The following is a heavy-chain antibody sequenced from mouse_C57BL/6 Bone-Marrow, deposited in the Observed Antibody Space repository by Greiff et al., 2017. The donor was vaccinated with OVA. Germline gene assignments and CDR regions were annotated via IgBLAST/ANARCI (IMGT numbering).Heavy chain of an antibody. D-gene: IGHD1-1*01. CDR3: ARTTVVATGYFDY. Sequence: QVQLQQPGAELVRPGTSVKLSCKASGYTFTSYWMHWVKQRPGQGLEWIGVIDPSDSYTNYNQKFKGKATLTVDTSSSTAYMQLSSLTSEDSAVYYCARTTVVATGYFDYWGQGTTLTVSS. J-gene: IGHJ2*01. V-gene: IGHV1-59*01. CDR2: IDPSDSYT. CDR1: GYTFTSYW.